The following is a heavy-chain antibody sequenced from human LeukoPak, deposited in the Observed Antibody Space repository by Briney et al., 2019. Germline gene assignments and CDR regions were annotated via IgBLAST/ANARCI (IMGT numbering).Heavy chain of an antibody. Sequence: GGSLRLSCAASGFSFSDHYMSWIRQAPGKGLEWVSYISGSGSTIYYAASVRGRFTISRDNGKNSLYLQMNSLRAEDTAIYYCAREGITIFGVANSNWFDPWGQGTLVTVSS. CDR1: GFSFSDHY. CDR2: ISGSGSTI. D-gene: IGHD3-3*01. CDR3: AREGITIFGVANSNWFDP. J-gene: IGHJ5*02. V-gene: IGHV3-11*01.